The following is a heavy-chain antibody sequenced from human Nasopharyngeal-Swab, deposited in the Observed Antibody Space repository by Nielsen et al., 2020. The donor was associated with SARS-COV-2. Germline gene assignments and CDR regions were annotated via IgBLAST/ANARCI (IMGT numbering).Heavy chain of an antibody. CDR1: GGSVSSSGQY. Sequence: SETLSLTCTVSGGSVSSSGQYWGWIRQTPGKGLEWIGTIYYSGTTYYSPSLKSRITMSVDTPRNQISLKLASVSAADTAVYYCARGELHSWLWELLYHPLDVLDLWGQGTLVIVSS. V-gene: IGHV4-39*01. D-gene: IGHD1-26*01. J-gene: IGHJ3*01. CDR2: IYYSGTT. CDR3: ARGELHSWLWELLYHPLDVLDL.